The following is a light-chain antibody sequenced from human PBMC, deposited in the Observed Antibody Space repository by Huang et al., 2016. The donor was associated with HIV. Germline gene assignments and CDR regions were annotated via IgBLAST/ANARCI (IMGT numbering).Light chain of an antibody. Sequence: DIQMTQSPSSLSTSVGDRVTITCRASQSINSYLNWYKQKPGKAPKVLIYAASSLQSGVPSRFSGSGSGTDFTLTINSLQPEDFAIYYCQQSYNTPLTFGGGTRVEIK. J-gene: IGKJ4*01. CDR3: QQSYNTPLT. CDR1: QSINSY. V-gene: IGKV1-39*01. CDR2: AAS.